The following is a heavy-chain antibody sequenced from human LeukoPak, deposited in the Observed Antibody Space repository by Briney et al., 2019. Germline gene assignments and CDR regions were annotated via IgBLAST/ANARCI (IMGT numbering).Heavy chain of an antibody. V-gene: IGHV1-69*10. Sequence: SLRVSCEAPVGSLTGPTTRWGPQAPGKGLEWMGQIIPILGITNYAQTFQGRVTITADKSTSTAYMEMSSLRAEDTALYYCAIDRVTKQWLVRDYDYGMDVWGQGTTVTVSS. J-gene: IGHJ6*02. CDR3: AIDRVTKQWLVRDYDYGMDV. CDR2: IIPILGIT. CDR1: VGSLTGPT. D-gene: IGHD6-19*01.